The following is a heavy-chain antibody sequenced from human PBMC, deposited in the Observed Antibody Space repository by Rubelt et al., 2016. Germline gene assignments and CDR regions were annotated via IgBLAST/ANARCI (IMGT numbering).Heavy chain of an antibody. Sequence: GSLRLSCAASGFTFSSYSMNWVRQAPGKGLEWVSYINSDSSTVYYADYVNGRFPISRDNAKNSLSLQLDSLRDEDTAVYYCAREVSSGSYFDYWGQGALVTASS. CDR1: GFTFSSYS. CDR2: INSDSSTV. V-gene: IGHV3-48*02. CDR3: AREVSSGSYFDY. J-gene: IGHJ4*02. D-gene: IGHD3-22*01.